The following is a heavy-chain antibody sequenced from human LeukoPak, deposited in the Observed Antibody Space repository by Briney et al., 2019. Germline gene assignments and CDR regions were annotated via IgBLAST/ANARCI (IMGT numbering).Heavy chain of an antibody. CDR3: AREDWNYALEL. V-gene: IGHV1-2*02. D-gene: IGHD1-7*01. J-gene: IGHJ4*02. CDR1: GYTFIGYF. CDR2: INPNNGDT. Sequence: ASVKVSCKASGYTFIGYFMHWVRQAPGQGLEWVGWINPNNGDTKFAQKFQGRVTLTRDTSITTAYMELRNLRSDDTALYFCAREDWNYALELWGQGTLITVSS.